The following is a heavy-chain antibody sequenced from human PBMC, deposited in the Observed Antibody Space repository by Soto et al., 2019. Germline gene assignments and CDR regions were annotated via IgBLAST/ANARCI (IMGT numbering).Heavy chain of an antibody. D-gene: IGHD3-10*01. CDR1: GGSISSGGYY. CDR2: IYYSGST. CDR3: ARAPPSKFTMVRGVAPDY. V-gene: IGHV4-31*03. J-gene: IGHJ4*02. Sequence: QVQLQESGPGLVKPSQTLSLTCTVSGGSISSGGYYWSWIRQHPGKGLEWIGYIYYSGSTYYNPSLQSRVTISVDTSKNQFALKLSSVPAADTAVYYCARAPPSKFTMVRGVAPDYWGQGTLVTVSS.